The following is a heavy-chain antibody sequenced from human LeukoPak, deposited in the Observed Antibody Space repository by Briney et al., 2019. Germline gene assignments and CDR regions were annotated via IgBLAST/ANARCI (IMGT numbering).Heavy chain of an antibody. Sequence: GGSLRLSCADSGFTFSTYVMSWGRQAPGKGLEWISTISGGGSSTYYADSVKGRFTISRDNSKNTLYLQMNSLRAGDTAVYYCAKRESSGKYFDYWGQGTLVTVSS. CDR1: GFTFSTYV. J-gene: IGHJ4*02. V-gene: IGHV3-23*01. CDR3: AKRESSGKYFDY. D-gene: IGHD6-19*01. CDR2: ISGGGSST.